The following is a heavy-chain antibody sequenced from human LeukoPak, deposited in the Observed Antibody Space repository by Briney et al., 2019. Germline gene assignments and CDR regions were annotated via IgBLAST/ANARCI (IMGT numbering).Heavy chain of an antibody. D-gene: IGHD3-22*01. CDR2: INHSGST. CDR3: ARGEFGYYYDSSAYTAFDY. Sequence: SETLSLTCAVYGGPFSGYYWSWIRQAPGKGLEWVGEINHSGSTNYNPSFKSRVTISVDTSKNQFSLKLSSVTAADTAVYYCARGEFGYYYDSSAYTAFDYWGQGTLVTVSS. CDR1: GGPFSGYY. V-gene: IGHV4-34*01. J-gene: IGHJ4*02.